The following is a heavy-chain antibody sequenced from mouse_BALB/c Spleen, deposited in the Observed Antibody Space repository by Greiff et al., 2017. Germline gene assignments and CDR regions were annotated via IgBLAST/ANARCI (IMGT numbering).Heavy chain of an antibody. CDR1: GFTFSNYW. Sequence: EVKVEESGGGLVQPGGSMKLSCVASGFTFSNYWMNWVRQSPEKGLEWVAEIRLKSNNYATHYAESVKGRFTISRDDSKSSVYLQMNNLRAEDTGIYYCTRGYGSSYGAYWGQGTLVTVSA. CDR3: TRGYGSSYGAY. CDR2: IRLKSNNYAT. J-gene: IGHJ3*01. D-gene: IGHD1-1*01. V-gene: IGHV6-6*02.